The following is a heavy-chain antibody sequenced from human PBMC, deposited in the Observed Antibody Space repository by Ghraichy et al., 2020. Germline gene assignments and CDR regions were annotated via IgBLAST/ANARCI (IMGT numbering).Heavy chain of an antibody. CDR3: ARARKILVASTAYYGMDI. CDR1: EFTFSSFW. D-gene: IGHD1-14*01. CDR2: IKHDGTER. Sequence: GESLNISCAASEFTFSSFWMSWVRHTPGKGLEWVANIKHDGTERNYLDSVRGRFTISRDNANNSLYLQMNSLSAEDTAVYYCARARKILVASTAYYGMDIWGQGTTVTVSS. V-gene: IGHV3-7*03. J-gene: IGHJ6*02.